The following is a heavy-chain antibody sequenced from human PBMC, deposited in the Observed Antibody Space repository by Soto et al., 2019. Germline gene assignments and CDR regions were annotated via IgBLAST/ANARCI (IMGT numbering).Heavy chain of an antibody. Sequence: SHTLSLTCAISGDTVSTNTAALNWIRQSPSRGLEWLGRIYYKSRWYNDYSESLKSRIAIIPDTSRNQFSLQLNSVIPEDTAVYYCARDWGYDPDPTYYYGMDVWGQGTKVTVSS. V-gene: IGHV6-1*01. CDR3: ARDWGYDPDPTYYYGMDV. CDR1: GDTVSTNTAA. D-gene: IGHD5-12*01. CDR2: IYYKSRWYN. J-gene: IGHJ6*02.